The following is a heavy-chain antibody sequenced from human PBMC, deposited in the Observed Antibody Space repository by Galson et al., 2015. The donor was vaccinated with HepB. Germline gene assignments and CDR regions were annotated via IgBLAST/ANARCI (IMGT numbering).Heavy chain of an antibody. Sequence: SVKVSCKASGGTFSSYAISWVRQAPGQGLEWMGGIIPIFGTANYAQKFQGRVTITADESTSTAYMELSGLRSEDTAVYYCARDTSGNIDWFDPWGQGTLVTVSS. CDR1: GGTFSSYA. CDR3: ARDTSGNIDWFDP. V-gene: IGHV1-69*13. D-gene: IGHD1-26*01. CDR2: IIPIFGTA. J-gene: IGHJ5*02.